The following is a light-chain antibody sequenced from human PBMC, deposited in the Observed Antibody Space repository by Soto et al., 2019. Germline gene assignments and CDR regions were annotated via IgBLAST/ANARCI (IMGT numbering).Light chain of an antibody. CDR2: RSS. Sequence: DIQMTQSPSSLSASVGDTVTITCRASQSVAMFSSWYQQNPGKAPKLLIYRSSTLQDGVPSRFSGSGSGTYFTLTISSLQLEDFATYYCQQNYSPPLTFGGGTRVEVK. CDR1: QSVAMF. J-gene: IGKJ4*01. V-gene: IGKV1-39*01. CDR3: QQNYSPPLT.